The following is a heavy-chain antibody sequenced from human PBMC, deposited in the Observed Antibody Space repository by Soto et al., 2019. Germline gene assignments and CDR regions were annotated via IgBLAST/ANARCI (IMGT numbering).Heavy chain of an antibody. D-gene: IGHD3-10*01. V-gene: IGHV4-31*03. J-gene: IGHJ4*02. CDR1: GGSISSGGYY. CDR3: ARDVEKAGSYYDY. Sequence: SETLSLTCTVSGGSISSGGYYWSWIRQHPGKGLEWIGYIYYSGSTYYNPSLKSRVTISVDTSKNQFSLKLSSVTAAGTAVYYCARDVEKAGSYYDYWGQGTLVTVSS. CDR2: IYYSGST.